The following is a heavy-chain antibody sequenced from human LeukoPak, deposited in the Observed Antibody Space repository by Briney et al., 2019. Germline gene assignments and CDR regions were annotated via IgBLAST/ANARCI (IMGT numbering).Heavy chain of an antibody. CDR2: INHSGST. CDR3: ARFQWLLYYYYGMDV. J-gene: IGHJ6*02. CDR1: GGSFSGYY. D-gene: IGHD6-19*01. Sequence: SETLSLTCAVYGGSFSGYYWSWIRQPPGKGLELIGEINHSGSTDYNPSLKSRVTISVDTSKNQFSLKLSSVTAADTAVYYCARFQWLLYYYYGMDVWGQGTTVTVSS. V-gene: IGHV4-34*01.